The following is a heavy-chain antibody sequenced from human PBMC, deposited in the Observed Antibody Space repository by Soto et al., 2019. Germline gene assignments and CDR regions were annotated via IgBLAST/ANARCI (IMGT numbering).Heavy chain of an antibody. V-gene: IGHV3-23*01. Sequence: GGSLRLSCAASGFTFSSYAMSWVRQAPGKGLEWVSAISGSGGSTYYADSVKGRFTISRDNSKNTLYLQMNSLRAEDTAVYYCAKEMAIFGVVKVYYYYYMDVWGKGTTVTVSS. CDR2: ISGSGGST. CDR1: GFTFSSYA. CDR3: AKEMAIFGVVKVYYYYYMDV. D-gene: IGHD3-3*01. J-gene: IGHJ6*03.